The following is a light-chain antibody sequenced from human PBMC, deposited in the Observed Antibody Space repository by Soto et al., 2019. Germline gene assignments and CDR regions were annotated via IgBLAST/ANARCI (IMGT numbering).Light chain of an antibody. CDR3: QQRSNWPPVT. Sequence: EIVLTQSPATLSLSPGERATLSCRASQSVCRHLNWYRQKPGQAPRLLIYDASERATGIPARFSGSGSGTDFTLTISSLEPEDFVVYYCQQRSNWPPVTFGGGPKVEFK. J-gene: IGKJ4*01. CDR2: DAS. V-gene: IGKV3-11*01. CDR1: QSVCRH.